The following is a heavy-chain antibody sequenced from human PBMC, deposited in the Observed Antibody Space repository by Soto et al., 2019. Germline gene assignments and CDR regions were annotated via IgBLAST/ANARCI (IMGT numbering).Heavy chain of an antibody. CDR3: AGGGVYDSSGYYRY. CDR2: IDPSDSYT. D-gene: IGHD3-22*01. Sequence: LGESLKISCKGSGYSFTSYWISWVRQMPGKGLEWMGRIDPSDSYTNYSPSFQGHVTISADKSISTAYLQWSSLKASDTAMYYCAGGGVYDSSGYYRYWGQGTLVTVSS. J-gene: IGHJ4*02. V-gene: IGHV5-10-1*01. CDR1: GYSFTSYW.